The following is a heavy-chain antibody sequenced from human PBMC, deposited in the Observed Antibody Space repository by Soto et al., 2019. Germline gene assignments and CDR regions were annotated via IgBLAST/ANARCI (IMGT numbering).Heavy chain of an antibody. D-gene: IGHD3-22*01. J-gene: IGHJ6*02. CDR1: GFTFSSYG. CDR2: ISYDGSNE. V-gene: IGHV3-30*18. Sequence: GGSLRLSCAASGFTFSSYGMHWVRQAPGKGLEWVAVISYDGSNEYYADSVKGRFTISRDNSKNTLYLQMNSLRAEDTAVYYCAKDMHYDSSGYYYGVGYYYYGMDVWGQGTTVTVSS. CDR3: AKDMHYDSSGYYYGVGYYYYGMDV.